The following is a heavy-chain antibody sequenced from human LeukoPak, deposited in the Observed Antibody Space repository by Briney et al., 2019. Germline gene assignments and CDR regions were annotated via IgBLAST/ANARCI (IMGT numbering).Heavy chain of an antibody. CDR3: ARDEQWLAHDAFDI. Sequence: ASQTLSLTCTVSGGSISSGSYYWSWIRQPAGKGLEWIGRIYTSGSTNYNPSLKSRVTISVDTSKNQFSLKLSSVTAADTAVYYCARDEQWLAHDAFDIWGQGTMATVSS. CDR2: IYTSGST. V-gene: IGHV4-61*02. D-gene: IGHD6-19*01. CDR1: GGSISSGSYY. J-gene: IGHJ3*02.